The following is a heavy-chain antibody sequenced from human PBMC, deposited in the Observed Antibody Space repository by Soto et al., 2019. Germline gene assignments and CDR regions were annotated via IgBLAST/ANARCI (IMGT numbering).Heavy chain of an antibody. CDR1: GFTFSSYG. J-gene: IGHJ6*03. D-gene: IGHD4-17*01. Sequence: GGSLRLSCAASGFTFSSYGMHWVRQAPGKGLEWVAVISYDGSNKYYADSVKGRFTISRDNSKNTLYLQMNSLRAEDTAVYYCAKSYGDYLYYYYMDVWGKGTTVTVSS. CDR3: AKSYGDYLYYYYMDV. V-gene: IGHV3-30*18. CDR2: ISYDGSNK.